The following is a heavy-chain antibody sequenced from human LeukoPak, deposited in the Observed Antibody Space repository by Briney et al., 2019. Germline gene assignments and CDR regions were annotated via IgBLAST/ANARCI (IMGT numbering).Heavy chain of an antibody. V-gene: IGHV1-18*01. D-gene: IGHD2-15*01. J-gene: IGHJ3*02. Sequence: ASVKVSCKASGYTFTSYGISWVRQAPGQGLEWMGWISAYNGNTNYAQKLQGRVTMTTDTSTSTAYMELRSLRSDDTAVYYCARPPPSCSGGSCSPDDAFDIWGQRTMVTVSS. CDR1: GYTFTSYG. CDR3: ARPPPSCSGGSCSPDDAFDI. CDR2: ISAYNGNT.